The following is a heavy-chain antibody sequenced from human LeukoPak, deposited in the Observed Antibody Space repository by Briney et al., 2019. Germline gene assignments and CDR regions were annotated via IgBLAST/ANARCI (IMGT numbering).Heavy chain of an antibody. CDR3: ARGSIAVRLSS. V-gene: IGHV4-34*01. CDR1: GGSFSGYY. J-gene: IGHJ5*02. CDR2: INHSGGT. Sequence: PSETLSLTCAVFGGSFSGYYWSWIRQPPGKGLEWIGEINHSGGTSYTPSLKSRLTMSVDTSKNQFSLRLNSVTAADTAVYYCARGSIAVRLSSWGQGTLATVSS. D-gene: IGHD6-6*01.